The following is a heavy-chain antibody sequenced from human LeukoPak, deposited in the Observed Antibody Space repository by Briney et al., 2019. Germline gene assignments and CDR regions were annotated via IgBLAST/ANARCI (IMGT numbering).Heavy chain of an antibody. CDR1: GYTFTSYA. CDR3: AREGSGVLRYFDWLRRVDQRYYYYYGMDV. Sequence: ASVQVSCKASGYTFTSYAMHWVRQAPGQRLVWMGWINAGNGNTKYSQKFQGRVTITRDTSASTAYMELSSLRSEDTAVYYCAREGSGVLRYFDWLRRVDQRYYYYYGMDVWGKGTTVTVSS. D-gene: IGHD3-9*01. J-gene: IGHJ6*04. V-gene: IGHV1-3*01. CDR2: INAGNGNT.